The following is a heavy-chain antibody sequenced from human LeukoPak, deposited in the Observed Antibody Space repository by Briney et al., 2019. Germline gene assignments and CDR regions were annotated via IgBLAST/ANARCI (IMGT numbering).Heavy chain of an antibody. CDR3: AKDMNIVATTQYYFDY. D-gene: IGHD5-12*01. J-gene: IGHJ4*02. CDR2: IRYDGSNK. V-gene: IGHV3-30*02. CDR1: GFTFSSYG. Sequence: GGSLRLSCAASGFTFSSYGMHWVRQAPGKGLEWVAFIRYDGSNKYYADSVKGRFTISRDNSKNTLYLQMNSLRAKDTAVYYCAKDMNIVATTQYYFDYWGQGTLVTVSS.